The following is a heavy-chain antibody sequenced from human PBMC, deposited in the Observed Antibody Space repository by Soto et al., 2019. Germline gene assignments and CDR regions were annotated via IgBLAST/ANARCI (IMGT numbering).Heavy chain of an antibody. CDR3: ASRGRLYSGYDWGWAFDI. J-gene: IGHJ3*02. Sequence: PSETLSLTCTVSGGSISSGGYYWSWIRQHPGKGLEWIGYIYYSGSTYYNPSLKSRVTISVDTSKNQFSLKLSSVTAADTAVYYCASRGRLYSGYDWGWAFDIWGQGTMVTVSS. V-gene: IGHV4-31*03. D-gene: IGHD5-12*01. CDR2: IYYSGST. CDR1: GGSISSGGYY.